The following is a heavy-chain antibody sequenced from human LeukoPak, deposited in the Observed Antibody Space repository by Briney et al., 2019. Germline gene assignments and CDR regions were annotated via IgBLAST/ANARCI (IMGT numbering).Heavy chain of an antibody. J-gene: IGHJ4*02. Sequence: GGSLRLSCGASGFSFSRYWMSWVRQAPGKGLEWVANIKEDGTEKNYVDAVKGRFTISRDNAKNSLYLQMNSLRAEDTAVYYCARIAYCGGDCYSYYFDYWGQGTLVTVSS. CDR1: GFSFSRYW. CDR3: ARIAYCGGDCYSYYFDY. V-gene: IGHV3-7*01. CDR2: IKEDGTEK. D-gene: IGHD2-21*02.